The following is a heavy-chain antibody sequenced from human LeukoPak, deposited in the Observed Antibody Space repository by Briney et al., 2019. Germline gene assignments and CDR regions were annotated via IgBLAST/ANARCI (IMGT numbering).Heavy chain of an antibody. J-gene: IGHJ4*02. Sequence: GASVKVSCKASGYTFTGYYMHWVRQAPGQGLEWMGWINPNSGGTNYAQKFQGRVTMTRDTSISTAYMELSRLRSDDTAVYYCARVRSYYITGLYFDYWGQGTLVTVSS. D-gene: IGHD3-10*01. CDR3: ARVRSYYITGLYFDY. CDR1: GYTFTGYY. V-gene: IGHV1-2*02. CDR2: INPNSGGT.